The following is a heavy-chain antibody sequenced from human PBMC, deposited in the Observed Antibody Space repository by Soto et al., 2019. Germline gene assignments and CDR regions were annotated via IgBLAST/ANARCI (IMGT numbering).Heavy chain of an antibody. D-gene: IGHD6-19*01. J-gene: IGHJ5*02. CDR3: ARYGYRSGWASFAT. CDR2: IYWDDDK. CDR1: GFSLSTSGVG. V-gene: IGHV2-5*02. Sequence: SGPTLVNPTQTLTLTCTFSGFSLSTSGVGVGWIRQPPGKALEWLALIYWDDDKRYSPSLKSRLTITKDTSKNNVVLTMTKMHPVDTATHYCARYGYRSGWASFATWGQATLVTVSS.